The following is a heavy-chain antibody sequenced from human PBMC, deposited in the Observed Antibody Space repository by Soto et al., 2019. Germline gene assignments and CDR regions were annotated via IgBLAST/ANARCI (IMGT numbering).Heavy chain of an antibody. CDR2: IGTAGDT. D-gene: IGHD3-22*01. J-gene: IGHJ4*02. CDR3: ARAIGPTLFDY. V-gene: IGHV3-13*04. Sequence: GGSLRLSCSASGFTFSSYDMHWVRQGPGKGLEWVSAIGTAGDTNYAGSVKGRFTISRENAKNSLYLQMNSMRAGDTTIYFCARAIGPTLFDYWGQGTLVTVSS. CDR1: GFTFSSYD.